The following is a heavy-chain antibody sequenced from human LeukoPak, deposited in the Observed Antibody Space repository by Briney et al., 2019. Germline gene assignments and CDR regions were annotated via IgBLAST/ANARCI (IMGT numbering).Heavy chain of an antibody. CDR3: ARDGGYSSGWPLDY. V-gene: IGHV3-33*01. CDR1: GFTFSSYG. J-gene: IGHJ4*02. CDR2: IWYDGSNK. D-gene: IGHD6-19*01. Sequence: PGRSLRLSCAASGFTFSSYGMHWVRQAPGKGLEWVAVIWYDGSNKYYADSVKGRFTISRDNSKNTLYLQMNSLRAEDTAVYYCARDGGYSSGWPLDYWGQGTLVTVSS.